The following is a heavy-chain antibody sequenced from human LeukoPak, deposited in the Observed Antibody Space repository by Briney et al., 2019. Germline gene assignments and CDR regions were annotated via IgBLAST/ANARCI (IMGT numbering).Heavy chain of an antibody. CDR3: AHEYSSSWTLDY. CDR2: IIPIFGTA. V-gene: IGHV1-69*06. Sequence: ASVKVSCKASGGTFSSYAISWVQQAPGQGLEWMGGIIPIFGTANYAQKFQGRVTITADKSTSTAYMELSSLRSEDTAVYYCAHEYSSSWTLDYWGQGTLVTVSS. J-gene: IGHJ4*02. D-gene: IGHD6-13*01. CDR1: GGTFSSYA.